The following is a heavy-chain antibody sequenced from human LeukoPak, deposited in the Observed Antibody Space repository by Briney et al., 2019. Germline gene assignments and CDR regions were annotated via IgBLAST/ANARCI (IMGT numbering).Heavy chain of an antibody. V-gene: IGHV4-38-2*01. D-gene: IGHD2-21*02. CDR3: ARGPPIVVVTAQLDY. J-gene: IGHJ4*02. CDR1: GYSISGGYY. Sequence: SETLSLTCAVSGYSISGGYYWGWIRQPPGKGLEWIGSFYHSGSTYYNPSLKSRVTISVDTSKNQFSLKLSSVTAADTPVYYCARGPPIVVVTAQLDYWGQGTLVTVSS. CDR2: FYHSGST.